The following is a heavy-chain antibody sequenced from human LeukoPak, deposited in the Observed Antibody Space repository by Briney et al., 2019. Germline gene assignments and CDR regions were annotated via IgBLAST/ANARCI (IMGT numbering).Heavy chain of an antibody. CDR1: GFTFSNYD. Sequence: GGSLRLSCAASGFTFSNYDIHWVRQAPGKGLEWVAFIRSDGSNKNYADSVKGRFTISRDNSKNTLYLQMNSLRAEDTAVYYCAKARGVREVIKRGSLLGYMDVGGKGTTVTISS. D-gene: IGHD3-10*01. V-gene: IGHV3-30*02. CDR3: AKARGVREVIKRGSLLGYMDV. J-gene: IGHJ6*03. CDR2: IRSDGSNK.